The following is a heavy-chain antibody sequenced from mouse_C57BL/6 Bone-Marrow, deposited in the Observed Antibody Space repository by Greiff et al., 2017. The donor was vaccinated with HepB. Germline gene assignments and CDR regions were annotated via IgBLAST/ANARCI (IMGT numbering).Heavy chain of an antibody. D-gene: IGHD2-5*01. CDR2: IYPGSGST. J-gene: IGHJ2*01. Sequence: QVQLQQPGAELVKPGASVKMSCKASGYTFTSYWITWVKQRPGQGLEWIGDIYPGSGSTNYNEKFKSKATLTVDTSSSTAYMQLSSLTSEDSAVYYCASTPTIVTPWDYWGQGTTLTVSS. CDR3: ASTPTIVTPWDY. V-gene: IGHV1-55*01. CDR1: GYTFTSYW.